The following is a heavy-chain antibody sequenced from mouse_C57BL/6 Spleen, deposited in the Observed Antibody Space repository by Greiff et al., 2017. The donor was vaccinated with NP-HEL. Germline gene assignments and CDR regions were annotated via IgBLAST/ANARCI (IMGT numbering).Heavy chain of an antibody. J-gene: IGHJ3*01. CDR2: ISNGGGST. V-gene: IGHV5-12*01. D-gene: IGHD4-1*01. CDR1: GFTFSDYY. CDR3: ARPHNWDRGFAY. Sequence: EVMLVESGGGLVQPGGSLKLSCAASGFTFSDYYMYWVRQTPEKRLEWVAYISNGGGSTYYPDTVKGRFTISRDNAKNTLYLQMSRLKSEDTAMYYCARPHNWDRGFAYWGQGTLVTVSA.